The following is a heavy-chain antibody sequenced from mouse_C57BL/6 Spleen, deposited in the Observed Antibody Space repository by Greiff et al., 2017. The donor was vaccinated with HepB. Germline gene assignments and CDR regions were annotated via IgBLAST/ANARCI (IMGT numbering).Heavy chain of an antibody. D-gene: IGHD2-4*01. V-gene: IGHV5-17*01. Sequence: EVKLMESGGGLVKPGGSLKLSCAASGFTFSDYGMHWVRQAPEKGLEWVAYISSGSSTIYYADTVKGRFTISRDNAKNTLFLQMTSLRSEDTAMYYCARRIYYDYPYAMDYWGQGTSVTVSS. J-gene: IGHJ4*01. CDR1: GFTFSDYG. CDR2: ISSGSSTI. CDR3: ARRIYYDYPYAMDY.